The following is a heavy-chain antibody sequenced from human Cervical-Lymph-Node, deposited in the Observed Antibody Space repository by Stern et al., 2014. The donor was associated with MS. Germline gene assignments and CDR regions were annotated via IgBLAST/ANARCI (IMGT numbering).Heavy chain of an antibody. CDR1: GFTFSNYG. D-gene: IGHD5-24*01. CDR2: AWYDGSTA. CDR3: ARGHIPFAYNYLFDY. Sequence: LVESGGGVVQPGTSLRLSCAASGFTFSNYGMHWVRQAPGKGLEWVALAWYDGSTAYYTNSVKGRFTISRDNSRNTLSLQMNSLTAEDTAVYYCARGHIPFAYNYLFDYWGQGTLVTVSS. J-gene: IGHJ4*02. V-gene: IGHV3-33*01.